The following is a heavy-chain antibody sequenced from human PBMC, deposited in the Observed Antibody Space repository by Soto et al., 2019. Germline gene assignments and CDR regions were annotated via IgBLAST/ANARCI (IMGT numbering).Heavy chain of an antibody. CDR1: GFAFNNYG. CDR3: AREASIIIPAVSDF. CDR2: ISKSDYT. J-gene: IGHJ4*02. D-gene: IGHD2-2*01. V-gene: IGHV3-21*01. Sequence: VGSLRLSCTVSGFAFNNYGINWVRQAPGKGLEWVSSISKSDYTYYSDSVKGRFAISRDNAKGSVSLQMNTLRVEDTAVYYCAREASIIIPAVSDFWGQGTLVTVSS.